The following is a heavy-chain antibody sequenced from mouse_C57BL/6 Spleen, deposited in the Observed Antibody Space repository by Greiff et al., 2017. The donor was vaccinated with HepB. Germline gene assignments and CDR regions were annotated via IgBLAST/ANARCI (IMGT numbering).Heavy chain of an antibody. CDR3: ARHEDREGYLYYYAMDY. J-gene: IGHJ4*01. D-gene: IGHD2-2*01. Sequence: QVQLQQPGAELVKPGASVKLSCKASGYTFTEYTIHWVKQRSGQGLEWIGWFYPGSGSIKYNEKFKDKATLTADKSSSTVYMELSRLTSEDSAVYFCARHEDREGYLYYYAMDYWGQGTSVTVSS. V-gene: IGHV1-62-2*01. CDR2: FYPGSGSI. CDR1: GYTFTEYT.